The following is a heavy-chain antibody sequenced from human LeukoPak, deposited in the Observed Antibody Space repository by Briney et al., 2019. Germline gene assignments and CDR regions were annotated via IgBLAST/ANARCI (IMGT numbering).Heavy chain of an antibody. D-gene: IGHD4-17*01. CDR1: GFTFSSYA. V-gene: IGHV3-30-3*01. J-gene: IGHJ6*02. Sequence: GGSLRLSCAASGFTFSSYAMHWVRQAPGKGLERVAVLSYDGSNKYYADSVKGRFTISRDNSKNTLYLQMNSLRAEDTAVYYCAREDYGDSRIPYYGMDVWGQGTTVTVSS. CDR2: LSYDGSNK. CDR3: AREDYGDSRIPYYGMDV.